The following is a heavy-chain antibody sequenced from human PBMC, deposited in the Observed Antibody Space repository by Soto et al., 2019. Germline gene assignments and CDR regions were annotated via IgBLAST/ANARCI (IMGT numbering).Heavy chain of an antibody. V-gene: IGHV3-23*01. CDR3: ARDSRSITGIGLFDY. Sequence: GSLRLSCAASGFTFSSYAMSWVRQAPGKGLEWVSAISGSSTSTYYADSVKGRFTISRDTSKNQFSLKLSSVTAADTAVYYCARDSRSITGIGLFDYWGQGTLVTVSS. J-gene: IGHJ4*02. CDR1: GFTFSSYA. CDR2: ISGSSTST. D-gene: IGHD1-20*01.